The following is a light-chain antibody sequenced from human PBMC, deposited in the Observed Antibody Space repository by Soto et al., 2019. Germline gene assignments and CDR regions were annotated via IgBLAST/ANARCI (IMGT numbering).Light chain of an antibody. V-gene: IGKV1D-12*01. J-gene: IGKJ4*01. CDR3: QQTDSFPLS. CDR2: AAS. CDR1: QGIRTW. Sequence: DIQMTQSPSSVPASVGDRVTITCRASQGIRTWLAWYQQKPGEAPKLLIFAASSLRSGVPSRFSGSGPGTDFTLTISNLQPEDFETYYCQQTDSFPLSFGGGTKVDIK.